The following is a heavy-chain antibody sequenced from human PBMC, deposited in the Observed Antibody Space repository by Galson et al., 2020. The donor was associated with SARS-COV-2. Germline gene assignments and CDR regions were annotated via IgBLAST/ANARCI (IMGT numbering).Heavy chain of an antibody. CDR1: GFTLSSYD. Sequence: GGSLRLSCAASGFTLSSYDMYWARQAAGEGLEWVSTIGTVGDTYYSGSAEGRFTISREDAKNSLYLQMTSLRAGDTAVYYCARSRDYGLDVWGQGTTVTVSS. CDR2: IGTVGDT. V-gene: IGHV3-13*01. J-gene: IGHJ6*02. CDR3: ARSRDYGLDV.